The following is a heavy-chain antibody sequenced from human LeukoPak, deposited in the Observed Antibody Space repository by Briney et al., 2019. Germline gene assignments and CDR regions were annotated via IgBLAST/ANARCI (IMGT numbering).Heavy chain of an antibody. CDR3: ASVTMWLLPLFDY. CDR1: GGSFSGYY. J-gene: IGHJ4*02. D-gene: IGHD3-22*01. V-gene: IGHV4-34*01. CDR2: INHSGST. Sequence: PSETLSLTCAVYGGSFSGYYWSWIRQPPGKGLEWIGEINHSGSTNYNPSLKSRVTISVDTSKNQFSLKLSSVTAADTAVYYCASVTMWLLPLFDYWGQGTLVTVSS.